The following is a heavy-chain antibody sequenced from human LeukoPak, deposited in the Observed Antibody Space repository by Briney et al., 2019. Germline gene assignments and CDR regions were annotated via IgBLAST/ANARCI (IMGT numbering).Heavy chain of an antibody. D-gene: IGHD6-19*01. V-gene: IGHV3-23*01. CDR3: AKCRVETYSSGWCNWLDP. CDR2: IKSDGKT. Sequence: GRSLRLSCAASGFTFNTYAMSWVRQPPGKGLEWVSAIKSDGKTHYADSVKGRFTISRDNSKNTLSLQMNSLRAEDTALYYCAKCRVETYSSGWCNWLDPWGQGTQVTVSS. J-gene: IGHJ5*02. CDR1: GFTFNTYA.